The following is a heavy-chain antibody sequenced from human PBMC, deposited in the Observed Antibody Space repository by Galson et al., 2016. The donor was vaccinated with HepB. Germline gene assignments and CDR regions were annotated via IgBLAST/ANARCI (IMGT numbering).Heavy chain of an antibody. CDR3: EGYGDTGNCYGTEY. Sequence: SLRLSCAASGFTIRNYWMTWFRQSPGKGLEWVANIKQDGSEKYYVDSVKGRFTISRDNAKNSLFLQMNSLRAEDTAVYHCEGYGDTGNCYGTEYWGQGTLVTVSS. CDR2: IKQDGSEK. J-gene: IGHJ4*02. CDR1: GFTIRNYW. V-gene: IGHV3-7*01. D-gene: IGHD2-15*01.